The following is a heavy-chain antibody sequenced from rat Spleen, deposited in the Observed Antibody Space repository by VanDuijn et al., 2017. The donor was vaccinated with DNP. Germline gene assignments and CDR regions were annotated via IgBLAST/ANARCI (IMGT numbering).Heavy chain of an antibody. CDR3: ARGIITTLAYWSFDF. CDR1: GFPFNNHW. V-gene: IGHV5-31*01. D-gene: IGHD1-6*01. J-gene: IGHJ1*01. CDR2: ITPGGGNT. Sequence: EVQLVETGGGSVQPGRSLKLSCVASGFPFNNHWMTWIRQVPGKGLEWVASITPGGGNTYFPDSVKGRFTISRNNAKNTLYLQMDSLRSEDTATYYCARGIITTLAYWSFDFWGPGTMVTVSS.